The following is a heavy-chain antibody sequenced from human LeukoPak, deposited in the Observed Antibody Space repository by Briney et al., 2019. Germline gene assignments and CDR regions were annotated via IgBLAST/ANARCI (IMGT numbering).Heavy chain of an antibody. Sequence: GGSLRLSCAASGFTFSTYAMSWVRQAPGKGLEWVSVISGSSNNTYYADSVKGWFTVSRDNSKNMLYLQMNSLRAEDTAVYYCAHLGYDILTGYYNWGQGTLVFVSS. CDR3: AHLGYDILTGYYN. D-gene: IGHD3-9*01. CDR2: ISGSSNNT. V-gene: IGHV3-23*01. J-gene: IGHJ4*02. CDR1: GFTFSTYA.